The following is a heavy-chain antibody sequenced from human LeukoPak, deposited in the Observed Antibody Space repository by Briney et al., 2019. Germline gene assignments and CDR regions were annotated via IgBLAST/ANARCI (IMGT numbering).Heavy chain of an antibody. CDR2: IKQDGSEK. V-gene: IGHV3-7*01. CDR3: ARVGAAVDFDY. CDR1: GFTFSSYW. J-gene: IGHJ4*02. Sequence: GGSLRLSCAASGFTFSSYWMSWVRQAPGKGLEWVANIKQDGSEKNYVDSVKGRFTISRDNAKNSLYLQMNSLRAEDTAVYYCARVGAAVDFDYWGQGTLVTVSS. D-gene: IGHD6-13*01.